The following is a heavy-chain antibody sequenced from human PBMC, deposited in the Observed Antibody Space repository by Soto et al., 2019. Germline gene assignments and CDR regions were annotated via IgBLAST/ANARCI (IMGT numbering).Heavy chain of an antibody. CDR1: GGCISGAYY. CDR2: IYYSGSS. V-gene: IGHV4-30-4*08. D-gene: IGHD2-15*01. J-gene: IGHJ4*02. Sequence: PSVTLSLTCIVSGGCISGAYYWSWICQSPEKGLEWIGYIYYSGSSYSNPALQSRLSMSLDTSKNQISLKLRSVTAADTAVYYLPGGGARWHGYFGSWGKGARVIVSS. CDR3: PGGGARWHGYFGS.